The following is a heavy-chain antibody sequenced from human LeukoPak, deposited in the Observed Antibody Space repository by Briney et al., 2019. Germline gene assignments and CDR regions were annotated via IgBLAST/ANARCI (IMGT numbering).Heavy chain of an antibody. V-gene: IGHV3-20*04. CDR3: ARGLSGSYYYFDY. J-gene: IGHJ4*02. Sequence: GGSLRLSWAASGFTFDDYGMSWVRQVPGKGLEWVSGINWTGGSTGYADSVKGRFTISRDNAKNSLYLQMNSLRAEDAALYYCARGLSGSYYYFDYWGQGTLVTVSS. D-gene: IGHD1-26*01. CDR2: INWTGGST. CDR1: GFTFDDYG.